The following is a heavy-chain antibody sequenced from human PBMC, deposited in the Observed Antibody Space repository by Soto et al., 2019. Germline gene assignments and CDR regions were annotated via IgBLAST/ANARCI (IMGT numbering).Heavy chain of an antibody. Sequence: GGSLRLSCVASGFTFSSYGMHWVRQAAGKGLEWVAVTAYDESEKYYADSVKGRFTISRDDSRNMLFLQMNSLRPEDTAVYYCAKNDDSFDYWGQGTMVTVSA. CDR1: GFTFSSYG. V-gene: IGHV3-30*18. CDR3: AKNDDSFDY. J-gene: IGHJ4*02. CDR2: TAYDESEK.